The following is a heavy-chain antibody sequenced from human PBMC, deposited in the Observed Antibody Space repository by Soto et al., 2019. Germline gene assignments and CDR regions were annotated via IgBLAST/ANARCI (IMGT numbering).Heavy chain of an antibody. CDR2: TYYRSKWYN. Sequence: SQTLSLTCAISGDSVSSNSAAWNWIRQSPSRGLEWLGRTYYRSKWYNDYAVSVKSRITINPDTSKNQFSLQLNSVTPEDTAVYYCARDEIVGATVFGVVIIPGSHYYGMDVWGQGTTVTAP. V-gene: IGHV6-1*01. D-gene: IGHD3-3*01. CDR3: ARDEIVGATVFGVVIIPGSHYYGMDV. J-gene: IGHJ6*02. CDR1: GDSVSSNSAA.